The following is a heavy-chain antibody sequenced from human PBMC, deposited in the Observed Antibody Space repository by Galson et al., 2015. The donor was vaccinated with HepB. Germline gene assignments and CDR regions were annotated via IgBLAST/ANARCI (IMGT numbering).Heavy chain of an antibody. D-gene: IGHD3-22*01. J-gene: IGHJ3*02. CDR2: MNPNSGNT. CDR1: GYTFTSND. CDR3: ARSHPYYSGSSGFNGLDI. V-gene: IGHV1-8*01. Sequence: SVKVSCKASGYTFTSNDINWVRQATGQGLEWMGWMNPNSGNTGYAQKFRGRVTMTKSTAMSTAYMELSSLRPEDTAVYYCARSHPYYSGSSGFNGLDIWGQGTMVTVSS.